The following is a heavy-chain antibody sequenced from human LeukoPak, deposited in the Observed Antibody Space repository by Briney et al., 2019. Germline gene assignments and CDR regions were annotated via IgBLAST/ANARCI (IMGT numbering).Heavy chain of an antibody. J-gene: IGHJ6*02. D-gene: IGHD2-21*02. CDR3: ARGPMTSDV. V-gene: IGHV3-7*05. CDR1: GFTSSSYL. CDR2: IKPDGSEM. Sequence: PGGSLRLSRAASGFTSSSYLMSWVHQAPGKGLEWVANIKPDGSEMYYVDSVKGRFTISRGNAKNSLYLQMNSLRAEDTAVYYCARGPMTSDVWGQGTTVTVSS.